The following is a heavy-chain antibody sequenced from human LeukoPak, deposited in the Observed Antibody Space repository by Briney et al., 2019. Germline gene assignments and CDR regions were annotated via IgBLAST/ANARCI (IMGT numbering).Heavy chain of an antibody. J-gene: IGHJ6*02. CDR1: GFTFSSYS. Sequence: SLRLSCAASGFTFSSYSMNWVRQAPGKGLEWVSSISSSSSYIYFADSVKGRFTISRDNAKNSLYLQMNSLRAEDTAVYYCTRGYDFWSSHYIGEDGMDVWGQGTTVTVSS. D-gene: IGHD3-3*01. CDR2: ISSSSSYI. CDR3: TRGYDFWSSHYIGEDGMDV. V-gene: IGHV3-21*01.